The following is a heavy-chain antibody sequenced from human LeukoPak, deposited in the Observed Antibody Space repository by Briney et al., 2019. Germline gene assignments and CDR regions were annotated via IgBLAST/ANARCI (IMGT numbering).Heavy chain of an antibody. CDR3: ARGYCSTGSCQYSFDC. CDR2: VSGCGVST. J-gene: IGHJ4*02. D-gene: IGHD2-15*01. CDR1: GFTFSSYS. V-gene: IGHV3-23*01. Sequence: PGGSLRLSCAASGFTFSSYSMSWVRQAPGKGLEWVSAVSGCGVSTHYGDSIKGRFTISRDNSKNTVDLQMDSLRAEDTATYYCARGYCSTGSCQYSFDCWGQGTLVTVSS.